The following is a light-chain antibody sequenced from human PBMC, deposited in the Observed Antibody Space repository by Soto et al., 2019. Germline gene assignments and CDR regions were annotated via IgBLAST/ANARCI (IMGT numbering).Light chain of an antibody. J-gene: IGLJ2*01. CDR2: STD. Sequence: QTVVTQEPSLTVSPGGTVTLTCASSTGAVISNYYPNWFQQKPGQAPRSLIYSTDKKHSWTPARFSGSLIGGKAALTLSGVRPEDEADYYCLIYYGAALVFGGGTKVTVL. CDR1: TGAVISNYY. V-gene: IGLV7-43*01. CDR3: LIYYGAALV.